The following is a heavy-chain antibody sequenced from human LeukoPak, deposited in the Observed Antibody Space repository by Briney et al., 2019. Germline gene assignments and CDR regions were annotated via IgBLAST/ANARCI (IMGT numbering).Heavy chain of an antibody. D-gene: IGHD5-18*01. CDR3: ARDHKGYSYGYRRGYSDYYYMDV. CDR1: GFTFSSYG. J-gene: IGHJ6*03. V-gene: IGHV3-23*01. CDR2: ISGSGGKT. Sequence: GGTLRLSCAASGFTFSSYGMSWVRQAPGKGLEWVSAISGSGGKTYYADSVKGRFTISRDNSKNTLYLQMNSLRAEDTAVYYCARDHKGYSYGYRRGYSDYYYMDVWGKGTTVTVSS.